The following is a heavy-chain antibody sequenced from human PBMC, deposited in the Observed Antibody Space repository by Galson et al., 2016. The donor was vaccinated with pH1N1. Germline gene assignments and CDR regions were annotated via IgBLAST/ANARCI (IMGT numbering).Heavy chain of an antibody. V-gene: IGHV1-46*01. J-gene: IGHJ4*02. CDR2: IDPSGGTT. Sequence: SVKVSCKASGYTFTSSYIHCVRQAPGQGLEWPGVIDPSGGTTSYAQNFQGRVPMTSETSTSPVPMELSSLISDDPAVYSCARDLARRPDSWGQGTLVTVTS. CDR1: GYTFTSSY. CDR3: ARDLARRPDS.